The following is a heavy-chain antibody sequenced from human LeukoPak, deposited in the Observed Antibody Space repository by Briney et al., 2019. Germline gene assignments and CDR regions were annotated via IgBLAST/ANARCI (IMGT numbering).Heavy chain of an antibody. CDR3: ARAVGSSESNYFDP. Sequence: SQTLSLTCTVSGGSVSSGNYYWSWIRQPAGKGLEWIVRIYTSVTTNYNPSLDSRVTILLDTSKNQFSLKLSSVTAADTAVYYCARAVGSSESNYFDPWGQGTLATVSS. CDR2: IYTSVTT. D-gene: IGHD1-7*01. J-gene: IGHJ5*02. V-gene: IGHV4-61*02. CDR1: GGSVSSGNYY.